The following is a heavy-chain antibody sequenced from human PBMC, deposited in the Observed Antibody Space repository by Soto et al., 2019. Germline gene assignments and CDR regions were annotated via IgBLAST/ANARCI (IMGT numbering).Heavy chain of an antibody. CDR1: GFTFSSHG. J-gene: IGHJ3*02. CDR3: ARGIYSYGHDRDAFDI. CDR2: IWYDGSNQ. V-gene: IGHV3-33*01. D-gene: IGHD5-18*01. Sequence: PGGSLRLSCAASGFTFSSHGMHWVRQAPGKGLEWVAVIWYDGSNQYYADSVKGRFTISRDNSKNTVYLQMNSLRGEDTAVYYCARGIYSYGHDRDAFDIWGQGTLVTVSS.